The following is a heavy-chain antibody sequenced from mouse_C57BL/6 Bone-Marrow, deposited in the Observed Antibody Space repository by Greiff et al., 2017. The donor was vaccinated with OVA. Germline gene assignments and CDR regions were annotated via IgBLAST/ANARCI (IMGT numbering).Heavy chain of an antibody. Sequence: LVESGPELVKPGASVKISCKASGYAFSSSWMNWVKQRPGKGLEWIGRIYPGDGDTNYNGKFKGKATLTADKSSSTAYMQLSSLTSEDSAVYFCARKGLLRWYFDVWGTGTTVTVSS. CDR3: ARKGLLRWYFDV. D-gene: IGHD1-1*01. CDR2: IYPGDGDT. J-gene: IGHJ1*03. CDR1: GYAFSSSW. V-gene: IGHV1-82*01.